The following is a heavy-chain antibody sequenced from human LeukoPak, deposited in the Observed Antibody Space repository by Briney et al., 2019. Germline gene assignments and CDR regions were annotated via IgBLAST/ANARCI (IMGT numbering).Heavy chain of an antibody. CDR2: VYHSGST. CDR3: ARLRDSRSYYFDY. Sequence: SETLSLTCTASGGSISSSNYYWGWIRQPPGKGLEWIGSVYHSGSTYYTPSLKSRVTISVDTSKNQFSLQLSSVTAADTAVYYCARLRDSRSYYFDYWGQGILVTVSS. D-gene: IGHD6-6*01. CDR1: GGSISSSNYY. V-gene: IGHV4-39*01. J-gene: IGHJ4*02.